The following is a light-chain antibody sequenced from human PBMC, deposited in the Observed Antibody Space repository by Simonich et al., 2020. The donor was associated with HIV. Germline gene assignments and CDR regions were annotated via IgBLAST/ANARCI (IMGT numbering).Light chain of an antibody. CDR3: QHYDKWPPWT. CDR2: GAS. CDR1: QSVSST. V-gene: IGKV3-15*01. J-gene: IGKJ1*01. Sequence: EIVMTQSPATLSVSPGERATLSCRASQSVSSTLAWYQQKPGQAPRLLIYGASTRATGIPARFSGSGSGTEFKLTISSMQSEDSAVYYCQHYDKWPPWTFGQGTKVEIK.